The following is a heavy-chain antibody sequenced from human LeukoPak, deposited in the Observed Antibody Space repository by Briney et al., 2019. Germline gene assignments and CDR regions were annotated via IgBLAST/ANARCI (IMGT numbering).Heavy chain of an antibody. D-gene: IGHD6-19*01. CDR2: ISGSGGGT. V-gene: IGHV3-23*01. CDR1: GFTFSSYA. CDR3: AEDVAQSGWYTFDY. J-gene: IGHJ4*02. Sequence: PGGSLRLSCAASGFTFSSYAMSWVRPAPGKGLEWVSFISGSGGGTYYADSVKGRFTISRDNSKNTLYLQMNSLRAEDTAVYYCAEDVAQSGWYTFDYWGQGTLVTVSS.